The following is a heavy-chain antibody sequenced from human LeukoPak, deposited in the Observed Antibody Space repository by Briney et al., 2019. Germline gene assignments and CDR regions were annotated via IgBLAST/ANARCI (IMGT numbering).Heavy chain of an antibody. CDR3: AKDLVRSGYDFDY. Sequence: GRSLRLSCAASGFTFSSYGMHWVRQAPGKGLEWVATFDRTGGRTYYADSVKGRFTISRDNSKNTLFLLMTSLRADDTAIYYCAKDLVRSGYDFDYWGQGTQVTVSS. CDR2: FDRTGGRT. J-gene: IGHJ4*02. V-gene: IGHV3-NL1*01. D-gene: IGHD5-12*01. CDR1: GFTFSSYG.